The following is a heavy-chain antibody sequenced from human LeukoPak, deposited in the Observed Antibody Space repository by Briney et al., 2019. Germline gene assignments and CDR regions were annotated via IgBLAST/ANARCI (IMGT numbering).Heavy chain of an antibody. CDR3: ARDVRGSGSYLIYYMDV. CDR2: IYTSGST. Sequence: PSETLSLTCTVCAGSISSYYWSWIRQPAGKGLEWIGRIYTSGSTNYNPSLKSRVTKSVDTSKNQFSLKLSSVTAAGTAVYYCARDVRGSGSYLIYYMDVWGKGTTVTVSS. J-gene: IGHJ6*03. CDR1: AGSISSYY. D-gene: IGHD3-10*01. V-gene: IGHV4-4*07.